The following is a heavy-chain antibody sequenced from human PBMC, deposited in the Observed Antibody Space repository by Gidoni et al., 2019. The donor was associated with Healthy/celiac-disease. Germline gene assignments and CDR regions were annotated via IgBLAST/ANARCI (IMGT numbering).Heavy chain of an antibody. CDR2: LIPIFGTA. V-gene: IGHV1-69*01. CDR1: GVTFSSYA. CDR3: ALGLAYYYYYGMDV. Sequence: QVQLVQSGAEVKKPGSSVKVSFKASGVTFSSYAISWVRQAPGQGLEWMGGLIPIFGTANYAQKFQGRVTITADESTSTAYMELSSLRSEDTAVYYCALGLAYYYYYGMDVWGQGTTVTVSS. J-gene: IGHJ6*02.